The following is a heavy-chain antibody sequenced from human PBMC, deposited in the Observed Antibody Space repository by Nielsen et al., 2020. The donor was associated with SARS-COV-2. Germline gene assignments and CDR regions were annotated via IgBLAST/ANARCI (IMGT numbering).Heavy chain of an antibody. CDR2: ISSSSSYI. CDR1: GFTFSNAW. CDR3: AREYLGWFDP. V-gene: IGHV3-21*01. J-gene: IGHJ5*02. Sequence: GESLKISCAASGFTFSNAWMNWVRQAPGKGLEWVSSISSSSSYIYYADSVKGRFTISRDNAKNSLYLQMNSLRAEDTAVYYCAREYLGWFDPWGQGTLVTVSS.